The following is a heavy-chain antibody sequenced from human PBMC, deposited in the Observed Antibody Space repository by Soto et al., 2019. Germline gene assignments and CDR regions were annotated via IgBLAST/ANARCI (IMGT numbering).Heavy chain of an antibody. CDR3: AKDLGSGSYLFDAFDI. V-gene: IGHV3-30*18. CDR2: ISYDGSNK. J-gene: IGHJ3*02. D-gene: IGHD1-26*01. Sequence: QGQLVESGGGVVQPGRSLRLSCAASGFTFSNYGMHWVRQAPGKGLEWVAVISYDGSNKYYADSVKGRFTISGDNSKNTLYLQMNSLRAEDTAVYYCAKDLGSGSYLFDAFDIWGQGTMVTVSS. CDR1: GFTFSNYG.